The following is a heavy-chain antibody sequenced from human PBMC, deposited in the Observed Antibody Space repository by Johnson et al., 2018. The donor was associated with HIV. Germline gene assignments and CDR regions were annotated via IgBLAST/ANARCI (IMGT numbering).Heavy chain of an antibody. D-gene: IGHD3-3*02. CDR3: ARAHLIFPKNPFDI. V-gene: IGHV3-7*01. CDR1: GFTFSSFW. J-gene: IGHJ3*02. Sequence: VQLVEYGGGLVQPGGSLRLSCAASGFTFSSFWMTWVRQAPGRGLEWVANINIDGSERYYVDSVKGRFTISRDNVKNSVFLLMNSLTVEDTAVYYCARAHLIFPKNPFDIWGQGTMVTVS. CDR2: INIDGSER.